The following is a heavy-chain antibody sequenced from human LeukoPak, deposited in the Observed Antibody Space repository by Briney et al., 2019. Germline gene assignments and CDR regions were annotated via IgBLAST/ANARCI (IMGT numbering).Heavy chain of an antibody. D-gene: IGHD3-16*02. CDR1: GFTFSSYA. J-gene: IGHJ4*02. CDR3: ARDRRLSKTFDY. CDR2: ISGSGGST. V-gene: IGHV3-23*01. Sequence: PGGSLRLSCAASGFTFSSYAMSWARQAPGKGLEWVSAISGSGGSTYYADSVKGRFTISRDNSKNTLYLQMNSLRAEDTAVYYCARDRRLSKTFDYWGQGTLVTVSS.